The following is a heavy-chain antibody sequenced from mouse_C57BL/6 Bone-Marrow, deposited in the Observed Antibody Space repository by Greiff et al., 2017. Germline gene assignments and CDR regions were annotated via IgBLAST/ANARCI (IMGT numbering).Heavy chain of an antibody. CDR3: TSYGNYDY. CDR1: GFNIKDDY. D-gene: IGHD2-1*01. J-gene: IGHJ2*01. V-gene: IGHV14-4*01. CDR2: IDPENGDT. Sequence: EVQLQQSGAELVRPGASVKLSCTASGFNIKDDYMHWVKQRPEQGLEWIGWIDPENGDTEYASKFQGKATITADTSSNTAYLQLSSLTSEDTAVYYCTSYGNYDYWGQGTTRTVSS.